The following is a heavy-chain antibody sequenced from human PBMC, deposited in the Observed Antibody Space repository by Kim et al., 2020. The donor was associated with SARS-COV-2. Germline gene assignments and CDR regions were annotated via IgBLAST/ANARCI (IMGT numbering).Heavy chain of an antibody. V-gene: IGHV3-23*01. CDR1: GFAFSTYA. Sequence: GGSLRLSCAASGFAFSTYAMSWVRQAPGKGLEWVSGISATGGTSYYADSVKGRFTISRDNFQDTMHLQMNSLRVEDTAIYYCAKTFGFWDSGDQRYYYHNMAVWGNGTTVIVSS. D-gene: IGHD6-19*01. J-gene: IGHJ6*03. CDR3: AKTFGFWDSGDQRYYYHNMAV. CDR2: ISATGGTS.